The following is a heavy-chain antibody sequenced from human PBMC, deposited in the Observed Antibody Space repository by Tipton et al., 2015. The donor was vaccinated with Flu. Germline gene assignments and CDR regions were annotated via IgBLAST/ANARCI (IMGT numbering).Heavy chain of an antibody. CDR3: ARGDGIGRVHPNGPTPYNPSHRSRVTIPVDPSKTQFSLGLNSLTAADTATYYCARGDGGNHEVFHY. D-gene: IGHD1-1*01. CDR2: VYSSGTT. J-gene: IGHJ4*02. V-gene: IGHV4-4*07. CDR1: SGAISGHY. Sequence: TLSLTCSVSSGAISGHYWSWIRQPAGKGLEWIGRVYSSGTTTFNPSLRSRVTISVDTSKNQFSLRLNSLTAADTATYYCARGDGIGRVHPNGPTPYNPSHRSRVTIPVDPSKTQFSLGLNSLTAADTATYYCARGDGGNHEVFHYWGQGTLVTVSS.